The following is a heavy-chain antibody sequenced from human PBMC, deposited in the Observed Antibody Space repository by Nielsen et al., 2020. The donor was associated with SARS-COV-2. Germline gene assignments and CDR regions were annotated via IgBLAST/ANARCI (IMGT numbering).Heavy chain of an antibody. D-gene: IGHD2-2*02. CDR3: ARGFGYCSSTSCYSPFNY. V-gene: IGHV4-34*01. Sequence: SETLSLTCAVYGGSFSGYYWSWIRQPPGKGLEWIGEINHSGSTNYNPSLKSRVTISVDTSKNQFSLKLSSVTAADTAVYYCARGFGYCSSTSCYSPFNYWGQGTLVTVSS. J-gene: IGHJ4*02. CDR2: INHSGST. CDR1: GGSFSGYY.